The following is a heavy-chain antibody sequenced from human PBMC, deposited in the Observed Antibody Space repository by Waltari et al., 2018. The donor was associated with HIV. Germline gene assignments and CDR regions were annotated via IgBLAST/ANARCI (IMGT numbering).Heavy chain of an antibody. CDR2: IRYDGSNK. Sequence: QVQLVESGGGVVQPGTSLRLSCAASGFTFTKYGMHWVRQAPCKGVEWVTLIRYDGSNKYYADSVKGRFTISRDNSKNTLYLQMNSLRAEDTAVYYCARDAAPNSHTPSSSDVWGQGTLVTVSS. CDR1: GFTFTKYG. V-gene: IGHV3-33*01. J-gene: IGHJ4*02. CDR3: ARDAAPNSHTPSSSDV. D-gene: IGHD6-13*01.